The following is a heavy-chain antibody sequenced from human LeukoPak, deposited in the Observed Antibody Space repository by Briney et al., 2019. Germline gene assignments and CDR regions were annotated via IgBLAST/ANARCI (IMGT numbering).Heavy chain of an antibody. J-gene: IGHJ4*02. CDR1: GYTFINYG. CDR2: ISANNGNT. Sequence: ASVKVSCKASGYTFINYGIAWVRQAPGQGLEWMGWISANNGNTNYAQKLQGRVTMTTDTSSSTAYMELRSLSSDDTAVYYCARDGYFDYWGQGTLVTVSS. V-gene: IGHV1-18*01. CDR3: ARDGYFDY.